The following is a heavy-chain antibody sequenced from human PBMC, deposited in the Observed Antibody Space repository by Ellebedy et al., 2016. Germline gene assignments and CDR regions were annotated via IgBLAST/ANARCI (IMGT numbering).Heavy chain of an antibody. CDR1: GYSFTTYW. Sequence: KVSXXGSGYSFTTYWIGWVRQMPGKGLEWMGIIYPGDSDTRYSPSFQGQVTISADKSISTAYLQWSSLKASDTAIYYCARESDNFDYWGQGTLVTVSS. CDR3: ARESDNFDY. V-gene: IGHV5-51*01. J-gene: IGHJ4*02. CDR2: IYPGDSDT.